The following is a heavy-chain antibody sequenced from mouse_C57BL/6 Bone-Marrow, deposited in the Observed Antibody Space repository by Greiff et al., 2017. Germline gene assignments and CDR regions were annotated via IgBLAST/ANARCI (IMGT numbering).Heavy chain of an antibody. J-gene: IGHJ4*01. V-gene: IGHV1-59*01. CDR1: GYTFTSYW. Sequence: QVHVKQPGAELVRPGTSVKLSCKASGYTFTSYWMHWVKQRPGQGLEWIGVIDPSDSYTNYNQKFKGKATLTVDTSSSTAYMQLSSLTSEDSAVYYCARNSLYYYGSSYAMDYWGQGTSVTVSS. CDR3: ARNSLYYYGSSYAMDY. D-gene: IGHD1-1*01. CDR2: IDPSDSYT.